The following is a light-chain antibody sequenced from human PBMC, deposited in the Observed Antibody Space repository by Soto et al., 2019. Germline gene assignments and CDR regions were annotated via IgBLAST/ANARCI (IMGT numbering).Light chain of an antibody. J-gene: IGKJ5*01. CDR2: GAS. CDR1: QSVTATF. CDR3: QQYGSSPIT. Sequence: EIVLTQSPGTLSLSPGERATLSCRASQSVTATFLAWYQQKPGQAPRLLIYGASSRATGIPDRFSGSGSGTDFTLTISRLEPEDFAVYYCQQYGSSPITFGQGTRLEIK. V-gene: IGKV3-20*01.